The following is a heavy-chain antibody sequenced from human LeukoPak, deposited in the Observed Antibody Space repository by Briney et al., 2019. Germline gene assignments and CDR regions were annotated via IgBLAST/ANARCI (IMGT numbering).Heavy chain of an antibody. V-gene: IGHV4-61*08. CDR1: GGSISSGDYY. Sequence: SETLSLTCTVSGGSISSGDYYWSWIRQPPGKGLEWIGYIYYSGSTNYNPSLKSRVTISVDTSKNQFSLKLSSVTAADTAVYYCARFGALGQPDYWGQGTLVTVSS. D-gene: IGHD3-3*01. J-gene: IGHJ4*02. CDR2: IYYSGST. CDR3: ARFGALGQPDY.